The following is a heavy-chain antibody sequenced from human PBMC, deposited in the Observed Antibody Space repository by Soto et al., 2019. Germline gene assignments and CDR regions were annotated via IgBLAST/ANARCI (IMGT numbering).Heavy chain of an antibody. J-gene: IGHJ5*02. CDR1: GFTFSSYG. Sequence: QVQLVESGGGVVQPGRSLRLPCAASGFTFSSYGMHWVRQAPGKGLEWVAVIWYDGSNKYYADSVKGRFTISRDNSKNTLYLQMNSLRAEDTAVYYCARGAWNEEHNWFDPWGQGTLVTVSS. V-gene: IGHV3-33*01. D-gene: IGHD1-1*01. CDR3: ARGAWNEEHNWFDP. CDR2: IWYDGSNK.